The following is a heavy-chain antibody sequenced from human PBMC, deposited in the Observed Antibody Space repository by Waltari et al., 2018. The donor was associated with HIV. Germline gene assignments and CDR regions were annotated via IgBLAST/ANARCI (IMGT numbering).Heavy chain of an antibody. CDR2: IYYSGST. CDR1: GGSISSYY. Sequence: QVQLQESGPGLVKPSETLSLTCTVSGGSISSYYWSWIRQPPGKGLEWIWYIYYSGSTNSTPPLKSRVTISVDTSKNQFSLKLSSVTAGDTAVYYCVRGVGASYFDYWGQGTLVTVSS. D-gene: IGHD1-26*01. J-gene: IGHJ4*02. V-gene: IGHV4-59*01. CDR3: VRGVGASYFDY.